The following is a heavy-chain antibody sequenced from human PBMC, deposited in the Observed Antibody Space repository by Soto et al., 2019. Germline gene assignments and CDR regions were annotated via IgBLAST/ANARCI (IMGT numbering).Heavy chain of an antibody. V-gene: IGHV3-21*06. CDR2: ISSTTNYI. Sequence: XGSLQISCSAFGFTFTRYSMNWVRQAPGKGLEWVSSISSTTNYIYYGDSMKGRFTISRDNAKNSLYLEMNSLRAEDTAVYYCARESEDLTSNFDYWGQGTLVTVSS. J-gene: IGHJ4*02. CDR1: GFTFTRYS. CDR3: ARESEDLTSNFDY.